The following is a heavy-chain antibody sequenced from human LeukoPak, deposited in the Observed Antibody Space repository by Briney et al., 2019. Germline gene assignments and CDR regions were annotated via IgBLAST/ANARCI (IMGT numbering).Heavy chain of an antibody. CDR2: ISSSSSYI. D-gene: IGHD3-10*01. CDR3: ARDLKRFGESPIGY. Sequence: GGSLRLSCAASGFTFSSYSMNWVRQAPGKGLEWVSSISSSSSYIYYADSVKGRFTISRGNAKNSLYLQMNSLSAEDTAVYYCARDLKRFGESPIGYWGQGTLVTVSS. V-gene: IGHV3-21*01. J-gene: IGHJ4*02. CDR1: GFTFSSYS.